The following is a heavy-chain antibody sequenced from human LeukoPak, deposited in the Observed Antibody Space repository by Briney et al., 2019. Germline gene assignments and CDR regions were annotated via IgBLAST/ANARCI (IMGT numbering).Heavy chain of an antibody. CDR1: GYTCIDYF. Sequence: ASVKVSCKASGYTCIDYFVHWVRQAPGQGLEWMGWINPKSGGANYAQNFQGRVSMTRDTSISAAYLEVSGLRSDDTAVYYCARALRTDILTTDYWGQGTLVTVSS. CDR3: ARALRTDILTTDY. D-gene: IGHD3-9*01. J-gene: IGHJ4*02. CDR2: INPKSGGA. V-gene: IGHV1-2*02.